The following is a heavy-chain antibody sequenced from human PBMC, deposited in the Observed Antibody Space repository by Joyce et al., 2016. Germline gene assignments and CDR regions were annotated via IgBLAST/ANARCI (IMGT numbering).Heavy chain of an antibody. D-gene: IGHD3-16*02. CDR2: IYYNGNT. J-gene: IGHJ5*02. CDR3: ASIVLENLGIGP. V-gene: IGHV4-30-4*01. CDR1: GDSVSSGDYY. Sequence: QVQLQESGPGLVKPSQTLSLTCTVSGDSVSSGDYYWSWNRPPPGKGLEWIAYIYYNGNTYDNPSLKSRITISVDASKDQFSLTLGSVTAADTAVYYCASIVLENLGIGPWGQGTLVTVSS.